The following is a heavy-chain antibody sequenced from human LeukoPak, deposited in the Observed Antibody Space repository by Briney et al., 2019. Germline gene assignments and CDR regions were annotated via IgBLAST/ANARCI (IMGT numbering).Heavy chain of an antibody. J-gene: IGHJ4*02. CDR2: INHSGST. D-gene: IGHD1-26*01. CDR3: ARHSGSSPHYFDY. Sequence: SETLSLTCAVYGGSFSGYYWSWIRQPPGKGLEWIGEINHSGSTNYNPSLKSRVTISVDTSKNQFSLKLSSVTAADTAVYYCARHSGSSPHYFDYWGQGTLVTVSS. CDR1: GGSFSGYY. V-gene: IGHV4-34*01.